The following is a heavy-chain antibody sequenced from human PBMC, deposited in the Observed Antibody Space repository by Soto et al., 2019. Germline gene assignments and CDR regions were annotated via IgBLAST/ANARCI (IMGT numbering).Heavy chain of an antibody. CDR2: ISGSGGST. V-gene: IGHV3-23*01. CDR3: ARRSSSWYFDC. D-gene: IGHD6-13*01. J-gene: IGHJ4*02. Sequence: EVQLLESGGGLVQPGGSLRLSCAASGFTFSSYAMNWVRQAPGKGLEWVSVISGSGGSTYYTDSVKGRFTISRDNSKNTLYLQMNSLRAEDPAVYDCARRSSSWYFDCWGQGTLVTVSS. CDR1: GFTFSSYA.